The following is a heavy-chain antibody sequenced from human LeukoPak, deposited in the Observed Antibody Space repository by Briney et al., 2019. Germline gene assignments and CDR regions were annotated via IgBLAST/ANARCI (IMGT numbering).Heavy chain of an antibody. Sequence: SETLSLTCTVSGYSISSGYFWGWFRQPPGKGLEWIGSIHHSGSTYYNPSLKSRVTISVDTSKNQFSLNLRSVTAADTAVYYCARDVDYWGQGTLVIVSS. J-gene: IGHJ4*02. CDR1: GYSISSGYF. V-gene: IGHV4-38-2*02. CDR3: ARDVDY. CDR2: IHHSGST.